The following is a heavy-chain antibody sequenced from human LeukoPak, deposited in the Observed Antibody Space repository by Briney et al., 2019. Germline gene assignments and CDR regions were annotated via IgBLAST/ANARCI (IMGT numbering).Heavy chain of an antibody. CDR1: GFTFSSYA. V-gene: IGHV3-23*01. CDR2: ISDTGATT. J-gene: IGHJ4*02. CDR3: AKDASIGRYCTNGVCSPFDY. D-gene: IGHD2-8*01. Sequence: GGSLRLSCAGSGFTFSSYAMSWVRQAPGKGLEWVSAISDTGATTYDADSVKGRFTISRDNSRSTLYLQMNSLRAEDTALYYCAKDASIGRYCTNGVCSPFDYWGQGTLVTVSS.